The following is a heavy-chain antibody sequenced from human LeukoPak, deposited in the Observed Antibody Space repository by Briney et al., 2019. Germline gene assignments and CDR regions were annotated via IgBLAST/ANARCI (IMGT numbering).Heavy chain of an antibody. CDR1: GYTFTGYY. CDR2: INPNSGGT. J-gene: IGHJ4*02. Sequence: GASVTVSFKASGYTFTGYYMHWVRQAPGQGLEWMGWINPNSGGTNYAQKFQGRVTMTRDTSISTAYMELSRLRSDDTAVYYCARVKSSSGWPYYFNYWGQGTLVTVSS. D-gene: IGHD6-19*01. V-gene: IGHV1-2*02. CDR3: ARVKSSSGWPYYFNY.